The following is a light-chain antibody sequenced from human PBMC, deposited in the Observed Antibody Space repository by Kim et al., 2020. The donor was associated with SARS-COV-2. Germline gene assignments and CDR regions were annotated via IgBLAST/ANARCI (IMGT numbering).Light chain of an antibody. CDR2: AND. Sequence: QSVLTQPPSVSAAPGQRVTIPCSGTSPNIGNNYVSWYQQLPGTAPKLLNYANDKRSSGIPDRFSGSKSGASATLVIAGLQTGDEADYYCGTWDSSLAGVFGGGTQLTVL. J-gene: IGLJ2*01. CDR3: GTWDSSLAGV. V-gene: IGLV1-51*01. CDR1: SPNIGNNY.